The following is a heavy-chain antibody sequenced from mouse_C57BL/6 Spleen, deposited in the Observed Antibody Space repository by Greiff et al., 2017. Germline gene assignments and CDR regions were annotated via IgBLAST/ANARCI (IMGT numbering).Heavy chain of an antibody. CDR3: TRGDYDYTWFAY. V-gene: IGHV5-9-1*02. CDR1: GFTFSSYA. J-gene: IGHJ3*01. CDR2: ISSGGDYI. D-gene: IGHD2-4*01. Sequence: EVMLVESGEGLVKPGGSLKLSCAASGFTFSSYAMSWVRQTPETRLEWVAYISSGGDYIYYADTVKGRFTISRDNARNTLYLQMSSLKSEDTAMYYCTRGDYDYTWFAYWGQGTLVTVSA.